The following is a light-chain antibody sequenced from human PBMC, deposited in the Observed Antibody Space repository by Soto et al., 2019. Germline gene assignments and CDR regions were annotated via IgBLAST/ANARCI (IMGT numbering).Light chain of an antibody. CDR2: GAS. CDR1: QSVSSN. J-gene: IGKJ1*01. CDR3: QQYHNLWT. Sequence: IVLTQSPGTLSLSPWERATLSCRASQSVSSNLAWHQQKPGQAPRLLIYGASTRATNIPARFSGSGSGTEFTLTISSLQSEDFALYYCQQYHNLWTFGQGTKVDIK. V-gene: IGKV3-15*01.